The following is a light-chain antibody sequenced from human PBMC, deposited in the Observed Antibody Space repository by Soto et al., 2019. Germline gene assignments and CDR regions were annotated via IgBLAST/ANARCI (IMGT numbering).Light chain of an antibody. CDR3: QQYGSSPLT. V-gene: IGKV3-20*01. J-gene: IGKJ4*01. CDR1: QSVSSSY. Sequence: EIVLTQSPGTLSLSPGERGTLSCRASQSVSSSYLAWYQQKPGQAPRLLIYGASSRATGIPDRFSGSGSGTDFTLTISILEPEDFAVYYCQQYGSSPLTFGGGTKVEIK. CDR2: GAS.